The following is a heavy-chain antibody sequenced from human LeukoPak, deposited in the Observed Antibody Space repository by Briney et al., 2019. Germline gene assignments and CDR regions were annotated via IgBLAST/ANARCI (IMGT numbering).Heavy chain of an antibody. CDR3: ARDPSSKGGVYYYGMDV. CDR1: GGSFSGYY. V-gene: IGHV4-34*01. Sequence: SETLSLTCAVYGGSFSGYYWSWIRQPPGKGLEWIGEINHSGSTNYNPSLKSRVTISVDTSKNQFSLKLSSVTAADTAVYYCARDPSSKGGVYYYGMDVWGQGTTVTVSS. J-gene: IGHJ6*02. CDR2: INHSGST. D-gene: IGHD6-6*01.